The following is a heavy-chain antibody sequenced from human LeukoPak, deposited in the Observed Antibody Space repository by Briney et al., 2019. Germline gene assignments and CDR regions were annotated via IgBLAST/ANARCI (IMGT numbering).Heavy chain of an antibody. V-gene: IGHV3-20*04. J-gene: IGHJ6*03. Sequence: GGSLRLSCAAPGFTFDDYGMSWVRQAPGKGLEWVSGINWNGGSTGYADSVKGRFTISRDNAKNSLHLQMNSLRAEDTALYYCARGPRVVVPAVPYYYYYMDVWSKGTTVTVSS. CDR2: INWNGGST. D-gene: IGHD2-2*01. CDR1: GFTFDDYG. CDR3: ARGPRVVVPAVPYYYYYMDV.